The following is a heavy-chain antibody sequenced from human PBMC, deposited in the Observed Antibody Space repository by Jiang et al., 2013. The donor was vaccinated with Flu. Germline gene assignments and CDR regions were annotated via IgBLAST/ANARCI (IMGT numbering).Heavy chain of an antibody. Sequence: GPGLVKPSETLSLTCTVSGGSISSYYWSWIRQPPGKGLEWIGYIYYSGSTNYNPSLKSRVSISVDTSKNQFSLKLNSVTAADTAVYYCARHSAYSSSWGPGAYYFDYWGQGTLVTASS. CDR1: GGSISSYY. CDR3: ARHSAYSSSWGPGAYYFDY. J-gene: IGHJ4*02. V-gene: IGHV4-59*08. D-gene: IGHD6-13*01. CDR2: IYYSGST.